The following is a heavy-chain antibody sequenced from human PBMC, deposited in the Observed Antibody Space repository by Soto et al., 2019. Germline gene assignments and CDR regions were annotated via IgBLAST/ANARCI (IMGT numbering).Heavy chain of an antibody. J-gene: IGHJ3*02. CDR1: GYTFTGYY. CDR2: INPNSGGT. D-gene: IGHD1-26*01. V-gene: IGHV1-2*02. Sequence: ASVKVSCKASGYTFTGYYMHWVRQAPGQGLEWMGWINPNSGGTNYAQKFQGRVTMTRDTSISTAYMELSRLRSDDTAVYYCASGRAGIVGATSRDAFDIWGQGTMVTVSS. CDR3: ASGRAGIVGATSRDAFDI.